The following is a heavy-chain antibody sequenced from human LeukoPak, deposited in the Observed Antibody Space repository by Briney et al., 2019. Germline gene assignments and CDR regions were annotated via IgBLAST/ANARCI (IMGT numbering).Heavy chain of an antibody. Sequence: KPGGSLRLSCAASGFTFSSYSMNWVRQAPGKGLEWVSSISSSSSYIYYADSVKGRFTISRDNAKNSLYLQMNSLRAEDTAVYYCARDKAPYSSGENDAFDIWGQGTMVTVSS. V-gene: IGHV3-21*01. CDR3: ARDKAPYSSGENDAFDI. D-gene: IGHD6-19*01. CDR2: ISSSSSYI. CDR1: GFTFSSYS. J-gene: IGHJ3*02.